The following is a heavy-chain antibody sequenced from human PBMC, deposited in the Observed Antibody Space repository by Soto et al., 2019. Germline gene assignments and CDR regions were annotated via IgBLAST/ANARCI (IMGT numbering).Heavy chain of an antibody. CDR1: GGSISSSNYY. Sequence: SETLSLTCTVSGGSISSSNYYWGWIRQPPGKGLEWIGTIYYSGSTYYNPSLKSRVTISVDTSKNQFSLKLSSVTAADTAVYYCARRDGPPRFGHWGQGTLVTVSS. D-gene: IGHD2-21*01. CDR3: ARRDGPPRFGH. CDR2: IYYSGST. J-gene: IGHJ5*02. V-gene: IGHV4-39*01.